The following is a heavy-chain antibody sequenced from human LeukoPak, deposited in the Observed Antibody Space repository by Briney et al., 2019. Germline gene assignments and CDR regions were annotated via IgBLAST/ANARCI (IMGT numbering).Heavy chain of an antibody. CDR2: IKSNSDGGTT. D-gene: IGHD2-21*01. J-gene: IGHJ4*02. Sequence: SGGSLRLSCVASGFTFSTAWMSWLRQAPGKGLEWVGRIKSNSDGGTTDYAASVKGRFTISRDDSKNTVYLQMNSLKTEDTAVYYCLWWDYWGQGTLVTVSS. V-gene: IGHV3-15*01. CDR1: GFTFSTAW. CDR3: LWWDY.